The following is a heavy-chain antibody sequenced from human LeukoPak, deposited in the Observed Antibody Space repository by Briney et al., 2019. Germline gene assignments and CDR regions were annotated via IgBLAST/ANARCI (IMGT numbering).Heavy chain of an antibody. CDR3: ARESQTTIFGVVIMYFDY. D-gene: IGHD3-3*01. CDR2: IIPILGMA. J-gene: IGHJ4*02. V-gene: IGHV1-69*04. CDR1: GGTFSSYA. Sequence: GSSVKVSCKASGGTFSSYAISWVRQAPGQGLEWMGRIIPILGMANYAQKFQGRVTITADKSTSTAYMELSSLRSEDTAVYYCARESQTTIFGVVIMYFDYWGQGTLVTVSS.